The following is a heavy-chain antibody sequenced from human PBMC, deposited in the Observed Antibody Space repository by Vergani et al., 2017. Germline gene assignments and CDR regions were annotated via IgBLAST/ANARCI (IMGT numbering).Heavy chain of an antibody. CDR3: ARGVVPAAPRRVYYYMDV. CDR1: GGTFSSYA. V-gene: IGHV1-69*01. J-gene: IGHJ6*03. Sequence: QVQLVQSGAEVKKPGSSVKVSCKASGGTFSSYAISWVRQAPGQGLEWMGGIIPIFGTANYAQKFQGRVTITADESTSTAYMELSSLRSEDTAVYYCARGVVPAAPRRVYYYMDVWGKGTTGTVSS. CDR2: IIPIFGTA. D-gene: IGHD2-2*01.